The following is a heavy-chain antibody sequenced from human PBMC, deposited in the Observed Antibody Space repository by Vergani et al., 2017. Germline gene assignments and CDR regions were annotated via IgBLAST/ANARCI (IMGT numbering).Heavy chain of an antibody. CDR1: GGSLSSYY. V-gene: IGHV4-59*01. D-gene: IGHD4-11*01. CDR2: IYYSGST. Sequence: QVQLQESGPGLVKPSETLSLTCTVSGGSLSSYYWSWIRQPPGKGLEWIGYIYYSGSTNYNPSLKSRVTIAVDTSKNQFSLKLSSVTAADTAVYYCARGTVSGGFGPWGQGTLVTVSS. J-gene: IGHJ5*02. CDR3: ARGTVSGGFGP.